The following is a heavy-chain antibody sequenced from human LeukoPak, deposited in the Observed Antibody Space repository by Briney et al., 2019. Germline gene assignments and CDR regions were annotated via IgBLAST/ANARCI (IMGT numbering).Heavy chain of an antibody. CDR1: GFTFDTYW. J-gene: IGHJ4*02. V-gene: IGHV3-7*01. CDR3: ATDFD. CDR2: IKEDESEK. Sequence: PGGSLRLSCAASGFTFDTYWLHWVRQSPGKGLEWVAAIKEDESEKYYVDSVKGRFTISRDKAKNSLHLQMNSLTVEDTAVYYCATDFDWGQGTLVTVSS.